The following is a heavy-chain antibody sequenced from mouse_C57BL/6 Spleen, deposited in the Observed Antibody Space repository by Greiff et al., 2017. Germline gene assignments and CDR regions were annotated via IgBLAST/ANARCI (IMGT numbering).Heavy chain of an antibody. V-gene: IGHV1-15*01. CDR3: ARNYGNSYWAMGC. D-gene: IGHD1-1*01. Sequence: QVQLQQSGAELVRPGASVTLSCKASGYTFTDYEMHWVKQTPVHGLEWIGAIDPETGGTAYNQKFKGKAILTADKSSGTAYMERRSLTSEDSAVYYSARNYGNSYWAMGCWGQGASVTVSS. J-gene: IGHJ4*01. CDR1: GYTFTDYE. CDR2: IDPETGGT.